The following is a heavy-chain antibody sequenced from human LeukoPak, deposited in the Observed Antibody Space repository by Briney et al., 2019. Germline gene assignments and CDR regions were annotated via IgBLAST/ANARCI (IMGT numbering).Heavy chain of an antibody. CDR3: AKGSYYYDSADYFDY. Sequence: TGGSLRLSCPAAGSTFSSYAMSWVRQAPGKGLEWVSTLRGSGGNTYYADSVKRRVTISKDNSKNTLYLQMNSQRAEDTAVYHCAKGSYYYDSADYFDYWGQGTLVTVSS. J-gene: IGHJ4*02. CDR2: LRGSGGNT. D-gene: IGHD3-22*01. V-gene: IGHV3-23*01. CDR1: GSTFSSYA.